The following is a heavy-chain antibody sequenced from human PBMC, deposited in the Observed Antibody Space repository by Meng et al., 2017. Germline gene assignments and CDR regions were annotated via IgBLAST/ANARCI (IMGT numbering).Heavy chain of an antibody. J-gene: IGHJ4*02. CDR3: ARSIAAAFDY. CDR1: GFSFSSNW. CDR2: IRKDGSEK. D-gene: IGHD6-13*01. Sequence: GESLMTSRAASGFSFSSNWMSWVREAPGQGLEWVANIRKDGSEKHYVDSVKGRFTISRDNAKNSLYLQMNSLRAEYTDGYYCARSIAAAFDYWGQGTLVTVSS. V-gene: IGHV3-7*01.